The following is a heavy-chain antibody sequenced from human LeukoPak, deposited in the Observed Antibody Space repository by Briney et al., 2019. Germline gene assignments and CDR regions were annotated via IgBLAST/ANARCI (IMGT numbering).Heavy chain of an antibody. CDR3: ARERLYCSGGSCYYFDY. CDR2: IYTSGST. V-gene: IGHV4-4*07. Sequence: SETLSLTCTVSGGSISSYYWSWIRQPAGKGLEWIGRIYTSGSTNYNPSLKSRVTMSVDTSKNQFSLKLSSVTAADTAVYYCARERLYCSGGSCYYFDYWGQGTLVTVSS. D-gene: IGHD2-15*01. J-gene: IGHJ4*02. CDR1: GGSISSYY.